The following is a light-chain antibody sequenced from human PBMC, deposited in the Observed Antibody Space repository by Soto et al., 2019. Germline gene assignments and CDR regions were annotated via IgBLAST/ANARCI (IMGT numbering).Light chain of an antibody. V-gene: IGKV3-11*01. CDR1: QSVSSNY. CDR2: DAS. CDR3: QQCSNWPFT. Sequence: SQGKRDIPSFRASQSVSSNYLGWYQQKPGQAPRLLIYDASNRATGIPARFSGSGSGTDFTLTISSLEPEDFAVYYCQQCSNWPFTFGPGTKVDIK. J-gene: IGKJ3*01.